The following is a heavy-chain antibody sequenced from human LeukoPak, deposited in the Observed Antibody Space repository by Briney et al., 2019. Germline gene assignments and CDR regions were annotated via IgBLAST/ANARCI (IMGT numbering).Heavy chain of an antibody. CDR1: GFTFSSSA. J-gene: IGHJ4*02. CDR2: VSNNGGYT. Sequence: GGSLRLSCAASGFTFSSSAMRWVRQAPGKGLEGVSAVSNNGGYTYYADSVQGRFTISRDNSKSTLCLQMNSLRAEDTAVYYCAKQLGYCSDGSCYFPYWGQGTLVTVSS. CDR3: AKQLGYCSDGSCYFPY. D-gene: IGHD2-15*01. V-gene: IGHV3-23*01.